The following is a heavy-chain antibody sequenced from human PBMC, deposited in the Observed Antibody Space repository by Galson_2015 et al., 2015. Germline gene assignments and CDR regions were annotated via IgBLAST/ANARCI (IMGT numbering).Heavy chain of an antibody. V-gene: IGHV1-18*01. CDR1: GYTFISYA. D-gene: IGHD6-13*01. J-gene: IGHJ4*02. CDR3: ARYKNNVWYVMDI. CDR2: IYTYNGNT. Sequence: SVKVSCKASGYTFISYAISWVRQAPGQGLEWMGWIYTYNGNTKYAQLFQDRVTVTTDTSTSTVYMELRSLRSDDTAMYYCARYKNNVWYVMDIWGQGALVTVSS.